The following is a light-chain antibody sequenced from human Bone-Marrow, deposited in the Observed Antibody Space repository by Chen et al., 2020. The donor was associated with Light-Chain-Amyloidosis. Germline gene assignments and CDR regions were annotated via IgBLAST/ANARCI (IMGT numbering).Light chain of an antibody. CDR3: QQYDYWPPLT. CDR1: QSVGSN. Sequence: VMTPSPATLSVSPGERVTLSCRASQSVGSNLAWYQQRPGQAPRLLIYGASTRATGIPARFSGGGSGTEFTLTISSLQSEDFAVYYCQQYDYWPPLTFGAGTKVEMK. J-gene: IGKJ4*01. V-gene: IGKV3-15*01. CDR2: GAS.